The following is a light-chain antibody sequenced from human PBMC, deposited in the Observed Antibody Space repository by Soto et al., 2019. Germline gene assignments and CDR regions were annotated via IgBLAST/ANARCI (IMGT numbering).Light chain of an antibody. CDR1: QGISDW. V-gene: IGKV1-12*01. CDR3: LQTNNFPPLT. CDR2: ATS. J-gene: IGKJ4*01. Sequence: MQMTQSPSSVSASVGDRVTITCRASQGISDWLAWYQQKPGKAPKLLIYATSTLQSGVPPRFSGSASGTDFTLTISSLQPEDFATYYCLQTNNFPPLTFGGGTKVEIK.